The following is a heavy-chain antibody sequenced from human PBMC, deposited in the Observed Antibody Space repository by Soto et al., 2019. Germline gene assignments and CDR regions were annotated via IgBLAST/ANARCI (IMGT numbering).Heavy chain of an antibody. J-gene: IGHJ4*02. D-gene: IGHD4-17*01. CDR1: GYTFSTST. V-gene: IGHV1-18*04. CDR3: AIANYGDDDY. Sequence: LVQSGAEAKKPGTSVKVSCKASGYTFSTSTISWVRQAPGQGLEWLGWFKAYSGNTNYAPKLQGRVTMTTDTSTSTAYLELRSLTNDDTAMYYCAIANYGDDDYWGQGTLVTVSS. CDR2: FKAYSGNT.